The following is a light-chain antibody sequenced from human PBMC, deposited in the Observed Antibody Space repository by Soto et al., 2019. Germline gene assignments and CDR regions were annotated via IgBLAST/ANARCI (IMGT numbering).Light chain of an antibody. CDR2: GAS. J-gene: IGKJ1*01. CDR3: QQYNNWPPRT. CDR1: QSVSSN. V-gene: IGKV3-15*01. Sequence: EIVMTQSPATLSVSPGERATLSCRASQSVSSNLAWYQQKPGQAPRLRIYGASTRATGIPARFSGSGSGIEFTLTISSLQSEDFAVYYCQQYNNWPPRTFGQGTKVEIK.